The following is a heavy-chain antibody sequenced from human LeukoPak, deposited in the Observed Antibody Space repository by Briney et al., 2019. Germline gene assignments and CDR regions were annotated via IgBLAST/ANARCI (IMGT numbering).Heavy chain of an antibody. Sequence: GGSLRLSCAASGFTFSSYSMNWVRQAPGKGLEWVSSISSSSSYIYYADSVKGRFTISRDNAKNSLYLQMNSLRAEDTALYYCAKDSTSHSSSCDYWGQGTLVTVSS. CDR1: GFTFSSYS. J-gene: IGHJ4*02. CDR2: ISSSSSYI. CDR3: AKDSTSHSSSCDY. D-gene: IGHD6-13*01. V-gene: IGHV3-21*04.